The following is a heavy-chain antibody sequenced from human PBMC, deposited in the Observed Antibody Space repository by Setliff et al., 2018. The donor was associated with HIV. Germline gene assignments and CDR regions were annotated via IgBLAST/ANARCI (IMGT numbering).Heavy chain of an antibody. CDR2: IYHGGNT. CDR1: GGSITSGGYY. CDR3: ARRDGSTITPRLDYYYYYMDV. V-gene: IGHV4-39*07. J-gene: IGHJ6*03. D-gene: IGHD1-20*01. Sequence: SETLSLTCTVSGGSITSGGYYWSWIRQPPGKGLEWIGSIYHGGNTYYNPSLKSRVTISVDTSKNQFSLKLSSVTAADTAVYYCARRDGSTITPRLDYYYYYMDVWGKGTTVTVSS.